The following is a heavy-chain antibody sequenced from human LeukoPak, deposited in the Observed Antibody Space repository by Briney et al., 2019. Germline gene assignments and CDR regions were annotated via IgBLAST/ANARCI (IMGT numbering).Heavy chain of an antibody. CDR1: GLTVSSNY. D-gene: IGHD3-22*01. CDR2: IYSGGST. J-gene: IGHJ1*01. Sequence: GGSLRLSCAASGLTVSSNYMSWVRQAPGKGLEWVSVIYSGGSTYYADSVKGRFTISRDNSKNTLYLQMNSLRAEDTAVYYCTTDRPLYYYDSSGYREYFQHWGQGTLVTVSS. V-gene: IGHV3-53*01. CDR3: TTDRPLYYYDSSGYREYFQH.